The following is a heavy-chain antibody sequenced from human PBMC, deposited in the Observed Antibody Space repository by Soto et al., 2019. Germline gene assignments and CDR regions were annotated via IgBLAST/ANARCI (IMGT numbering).Heavy chain of an antibody. CDR1: GGTFSRHA. V-gene: IGHV1-69*01. CDR2: IIPIFGTA. D-gene: IGHD3-22*01. Sequence: QVQLVQSGAEVRKPGSSVKVSCKASGGTFSRHAISWVRQAPGQGLEWMGGIIPIFGTANHAQKFQGRVTIIADESTNTVYMELSSLRSEDTAIYYCARGWGYDSTDYYYAYWGQGTLVIVSS. J-gene: IGHJ4*02. CDR3: ARGWGYDSTDYYYAY.